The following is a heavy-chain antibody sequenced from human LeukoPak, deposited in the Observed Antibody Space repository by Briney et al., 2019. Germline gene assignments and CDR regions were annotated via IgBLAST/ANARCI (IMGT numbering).Heavy chain of an antibody. V-gene: IGHV4-34*01. CDR2: INHSGST. D-gene: IGHD3-3*01. J-gene: IGHJ5*02. CDR3: AREAESGFGWFDP. Sequence: SETLSLTCAVYGGSFSGYYWSWIRQPPGKGLEWIGEINHSGSTNYNPSLKSRVTISVDTSKNQFSLKLSSVTAADTAVYYCAREAESGFGWFDPWGQGTLVTVSS. CDR1: GGSFSGYY.